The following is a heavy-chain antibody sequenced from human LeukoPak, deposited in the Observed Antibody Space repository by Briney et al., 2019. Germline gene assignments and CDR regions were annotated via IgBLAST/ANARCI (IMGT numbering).Heavy chain of an antibody. Sequence: GRSLRLSCAASGFTFSSYAMHWVRQAPGKGLEWVAVISYDGSNKYYADSVKGRFTISRDNSKNTPYLQMNSLRAEDTAVYYCARDLRGERGYSYGYFDYWGQGTLVTVSS. CDR1: GFTFSSYA. CDR2: ISYDGSNK. V-gene: IGHV3-30*04. J-gene: IGHJ4*02. D-gene: IGHD5-18*01. CDR3: ARDLRGERGYSYGYFDY.